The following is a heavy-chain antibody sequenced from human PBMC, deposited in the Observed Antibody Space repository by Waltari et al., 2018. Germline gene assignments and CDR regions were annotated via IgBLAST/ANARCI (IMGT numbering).Heavy chain of an antibody. CDR1: GYTFTFTNYD. CDR2: ITPNSGAT. V-gene: IGHV1-8*03. D-gene: IGHD6-13*01. CDR3: TRGGSAAGYAFDI. J-gene: IGHJ3*02. Sequence: QVQLVQSGAEVERPGASVKVSCKASGYTFTFTNYDINWVRQAAGQGLEWLGYITPNSGATGYAQKFQGRLAITTDTSIGTAYLELSSLRSDDTAIYYCTRGGSAAGYAFDIWGQGTPVTVSA.